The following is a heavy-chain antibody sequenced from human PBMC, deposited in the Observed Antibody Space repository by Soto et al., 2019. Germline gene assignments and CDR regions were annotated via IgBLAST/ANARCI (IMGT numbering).Heavy chain of an antibody. D-gene: IGHD3-22*01. J-gene: IGHJ4*02. CDR1: GSSIYSNYY. Sequence: PSETLSLTCAVFGSSIYSNYYWGWLRQSPGKGLEWIGSTHQNGNTFYNPSLRTRATISLDTSNNQFSLRLTSVTAADTALYYCAREVSSRNGYYYWGQGTRVTVSS. CDR2: THQNGNT. V-gene: IGHV4-38-2*02. CDR3: AREVSSRNGYYY.